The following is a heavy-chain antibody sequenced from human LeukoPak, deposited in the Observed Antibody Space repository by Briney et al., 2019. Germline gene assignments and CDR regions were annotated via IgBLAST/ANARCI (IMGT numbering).Heavy chain of an antibody. CDR3: AGSRSGYHFDY. V-gene: IGHV3-48*01. CDR2: ISSSGTTI. Sequence: QPGGSLRLSCAASGFSFSGYSMNWVRQAPGKGLEWVSYISSSGTTIYYGDSMKGRFTVSRDNAKNSLSLQMNSLRAEDTAVYYCAGSRSGYHFDYWGQGTLVTVSS. J-gene: IGHJ4*02. D-gene: IGHD5-12*01. CDR1: GFSFSGYS.